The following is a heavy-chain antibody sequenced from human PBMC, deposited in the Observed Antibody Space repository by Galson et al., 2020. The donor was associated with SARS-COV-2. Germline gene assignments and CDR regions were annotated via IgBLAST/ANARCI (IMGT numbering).Heavy chain of an antibody. D-gene: IGHD1-1*01. Sequence: GESLKISCQASGYSFSNYWIGWVRQVPGKGLEWIGIIYPDDSDTKYSPSFRGQVTMSADRSIGTTSLQWVSLKASDTAMYYCARQNWNDDDNRGAFDIWGQGTMLTVSP. CDR1: GYSFSNYW. CDR2: IYPDDSDT. J-gene: IGHJ3*02. V-gene: IGHV5-51*01. CDR3: ARQNWNDDDNRGAFDI.